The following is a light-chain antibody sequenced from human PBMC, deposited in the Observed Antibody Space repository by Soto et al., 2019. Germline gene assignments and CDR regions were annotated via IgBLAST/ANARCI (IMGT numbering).Light chain of an antibody. J-gene: IGKJ2*01. CDR2: GAS. Sequence: EIVLTQSPGTLSLSPGERATLSCRASQSVSGTYLAWYQHRSGQAPRLLINGASNRATGIPDRFSGYGSGTDFTLTVSRLEPEDSAVYYCQQFVMSPPGYTFGQGTKLEIK. V-gene: IGKV3-20*01. CDR3: QQFVMSPPGYT. CDR1: QSVSGTY.